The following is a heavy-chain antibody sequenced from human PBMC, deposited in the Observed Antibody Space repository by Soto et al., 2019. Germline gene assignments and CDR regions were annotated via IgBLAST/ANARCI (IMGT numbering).Heavy chain of an antibody. CDR3: ARWLAAARVVDY. J-gene: IGHJ4*02. D-gene: IGHD6-13*01. CDR2: IIPIFGTA. V-gene: IGHV1-69*13. Sequence: SVKVSCKASGGTFSSYAISWVRQAPGQGLEWMGGIIPIFGTANYAQKFQGRVTITADESTSTAYMELSSLRSEDTAVYYCARWLAAARVVDYWGQGTLVTVSS. CDR1: GGTFSSYA.